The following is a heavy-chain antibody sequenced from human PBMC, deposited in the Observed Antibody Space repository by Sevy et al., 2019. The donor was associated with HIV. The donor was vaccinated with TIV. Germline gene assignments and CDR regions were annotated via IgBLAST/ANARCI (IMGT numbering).Heavy chain of an antibody. J-gene: IGHJ4*02. D-gene: IGHD6-19*01. CDR2: ISGSGGST. CDR3: AKDQLPHTAQPEVAGY. CDR1: GFTFSSYA. Sequence: GGSLRLSCAASGFTFSSYAMSWVRQAPGKGLEWVSAISGSGGSTYYADSVKGRFTISRDNSKNTLYLQMNSLRAEDTAVYYCAKDQLPHTAQPEVAGYWGQGTLVTVSS. V-gene: IGHV3-23*01.